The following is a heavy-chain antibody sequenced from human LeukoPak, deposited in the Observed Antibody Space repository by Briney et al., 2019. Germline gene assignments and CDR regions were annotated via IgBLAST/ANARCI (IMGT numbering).Heavy chain of an antibody. CDR1: GFTFSKVW. Sequence: GGSLRLSCAASGFTFSKVWMSWVRQAPGKGLEWVARIKSKTDGGTIDYAAPVRGRFTISRDDSKDTLFLQMNSLKADDTAVYYCTTDLSELDDSGYYAKYFHHWGQGTLGSVS. CDR3: TTDLSELDDSGYYAKYFHH. D-gene: IGHD3-22*01. V-gene: IGHV3-15*01. J-gene: IGHJ1*01. CDR2: IKSKTDGGTI.